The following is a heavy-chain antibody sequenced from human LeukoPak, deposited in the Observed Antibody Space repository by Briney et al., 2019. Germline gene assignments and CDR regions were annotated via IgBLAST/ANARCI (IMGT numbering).Heavy chain of an antibody. CDR1: GFTFSSYA. CDR3: AKLLVVSSDAFDI. J-gene: IGHJ3*02. Sequence: GGSLRLSCAASGFTFSSYAMTWVRQAPGKGLEWVSAITGGGDTTYYADSVKGRFTISRDNSKNTLYLQMNSLRAEDTAVYYCAKLLVVSSDAFDIWGQGTMVTVSS. V-gene: IGHV3-23*01. CDR2: ITGGGDTT.